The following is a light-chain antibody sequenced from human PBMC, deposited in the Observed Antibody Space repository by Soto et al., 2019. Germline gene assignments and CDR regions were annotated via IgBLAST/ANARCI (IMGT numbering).Light chain of an antibody. CDR1: QSVSRSY. Sequence: IVLTQSPGNLSLSPGERATLSCRASQSVSRSYLAWYQQKPGQAPRLLIYGASSRATGITDRFSGSGSGTDFTLTISSLEPEDFAMYYCQQYNSSPWTFGQGTKVEIK. CDR3: QQYNSSPWT. J-gene: IGKJ1*01. CDR2: GAS. V-gene: IGKV3-20*01.